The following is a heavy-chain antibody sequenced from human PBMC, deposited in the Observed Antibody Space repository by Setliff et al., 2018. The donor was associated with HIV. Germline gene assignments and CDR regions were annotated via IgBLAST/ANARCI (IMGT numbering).Heavy chain of an antibody. CDR3: ARVYNIEYSSSSAYYYYMDV. Sequence: VASVKVSCKASGGTFSSYAISWVRQAPGQGLDWMGRIIPILGIANYAQKFQGRVTITADKSTSTAYMELSSLRSEDTAVYYCARVYNIEYSSSSAYYYYMDVWGKGTTVTVSS. D-gene: IGHD6-6*01. J-gene: IGHJ6*03. V-gene: IGHV1-69*04. CDR1: GGTFSSYA. CDR2: IIPILGIA.